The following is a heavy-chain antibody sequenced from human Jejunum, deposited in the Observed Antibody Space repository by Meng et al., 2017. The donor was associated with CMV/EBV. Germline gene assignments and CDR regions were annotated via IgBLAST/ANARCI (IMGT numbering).Heavy chain of an antibody. V-gene: IGHV4-39*07. CDR2: VYYSGNT. J-gene: IGHJ2*01. D-gene: IGHD4-17*01. CDR1: VGSISSTSYY. CDR3: ARDALREGYFDL. Sequence: LLPRDARPGLLTPSESLPFPCTVSVGSISSTSYYWVWIRQPPGKGLEWIGGVYYSGNTYYNPSLKSRVTLSVDTSKNQFSLKLNSVTAADTAVYHCARDALREGYFDLWGRGTLVTVSS.